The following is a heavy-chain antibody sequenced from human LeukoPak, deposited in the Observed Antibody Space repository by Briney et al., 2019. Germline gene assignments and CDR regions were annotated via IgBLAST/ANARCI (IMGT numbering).Heavy chain of an antibody. CDR1: DFTFTTHW. V-gene: IGHV3-23*01. CDR3: AKVSFYDSSGYYNS. J-gene: IGHJ4*02. CDR2: ISGSGGSS. D-gene: IGHD3-22*01. Sequence: GGSLRLSCAASDFTFTTHWMSWVRQAPGKGLEWVSRISGSGGSSYYADSVKGRFTISRDNSKNTLYLQMNSLRAEDTAVYYCAKVSFYDSSGYYNSWGQGTLVTVSS.